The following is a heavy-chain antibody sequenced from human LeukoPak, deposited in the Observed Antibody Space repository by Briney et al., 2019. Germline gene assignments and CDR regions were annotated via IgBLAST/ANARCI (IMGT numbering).Heavy chain of an antibody. J-gene: IGHJ4*02. CDR2: MNPNSGNT. Sequence: ASVKVSCKASGYTFTSYDINWVRQATGQGLEWMGWMNPNSGNTGYAQKFQGRVTMTRNTSIYTAYMELSSLISVDRAVYYCARGLFGYYESSGYYYFDYWGQGTLVTVSS. CDR1: GYTFTSYD. D-gene: IGHD3-22*01. V-gene: IGHV1-8*01. CDR3: ARGLFGYYESSGYYYFDY.